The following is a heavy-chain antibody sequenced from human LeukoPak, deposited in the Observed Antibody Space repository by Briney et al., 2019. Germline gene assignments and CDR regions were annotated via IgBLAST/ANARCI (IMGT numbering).Heavy chain of an antibody. J-gene: IGHJ4*02. CDR3: ARVKGDYYDSSGYPDY. CDR2: ISSSSSTI. V-gene: IGHV3-48*01. Sequence: GGSLRLSCAASGFTFSSYSINWVRQAPGKGLEWVSYISSSSSTIYYADSVKGRFTISRDNAKNSLYLQMNSLRAEDTAVYYCARVKGDYYDSSGYPDYWGQGTLVTVSS. D-gene: IGHD3-22*01. CDR1: GFTFSSYS.